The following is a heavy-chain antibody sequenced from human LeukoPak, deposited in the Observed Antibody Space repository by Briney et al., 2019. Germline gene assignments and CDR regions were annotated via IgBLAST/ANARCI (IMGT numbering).Heavy chain of an antibody. V-gene: IGHV3-53*05. J-gene: IGHJ4*02. CDR3: AYYHVNEEPPTF. Sequence: PGGSLRLSCAASGFTVSSNCMSWVRQAPGKGLECVSVIYSGGSTYYADSVKGRFTISRDNSKNMLYLQMNSLRAEDTAVYYCAYYHVNEEPPTFWGQGTLVTVSS. CDR2: IYSGGST. D-gene: IGHD1-1*01. CDR1: GFTVSSNC.